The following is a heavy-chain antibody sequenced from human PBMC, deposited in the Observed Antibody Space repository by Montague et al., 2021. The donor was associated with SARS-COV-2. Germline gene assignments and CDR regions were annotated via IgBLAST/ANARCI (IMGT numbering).Heavy chain of an antibody. CDR2: IKQDGSEA. CDR1: GFTFNNYW. V-gene: IGHV3-7*01. Sequence: SLRLSCEAYGFTFNNYWMNWVRQTPGKGLEWVANIKQDGSEAYYXDSXKGRFTISRDNAKKSLHLQMNRLRDEDTAVYYCATLIYRYGAFDYWGQGTLVIVSS. CDR3: ATLIYRYGAFDY. J-gene: IGHJ4*02. D-gene: IGHD4/OR15-4a*01.